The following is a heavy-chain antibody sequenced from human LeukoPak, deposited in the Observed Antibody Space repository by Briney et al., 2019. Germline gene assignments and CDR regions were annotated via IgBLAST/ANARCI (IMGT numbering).Heavy chain of an antibody. Sequence: PGGSLRLSCAVSGFMLSNHAMSWVRQAPGKGLEWLSVISYDGATFYADSVKGRFTISRDTSKNTLYLQMNGLRAEDTALYYCATCSSASCYWGGDYWGQGTQVIVSS. CDR1: GFMLSNHA. D-gene: IGHD2-2*01. V-gene: IGHV3-23*01. CDR3: ATCSSASCYWGGDY. CDR2: ISYDGAT. J-gene: IGHJ4*02.